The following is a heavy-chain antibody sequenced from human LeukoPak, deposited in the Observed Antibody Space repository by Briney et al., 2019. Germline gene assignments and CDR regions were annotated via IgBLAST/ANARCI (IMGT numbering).Heavy chain of an antibody. CDR1: GYTFTGYY. CDR3: ARVAVTPGGDAFDI. CDR2: IDPNSGGT. D-gene: IGHD4-23*01. J-gene: IGHJ3*02. Sequence: ASVKVSCKVSGYTFTGYYMHWVRQAPGQGLEWMGWIDPNSGGTNYAQKFQGRVTMTRDTSISTAYMELSRLRSDDTAVYYCARVAVTPGGDAFDIWGQGTMVTVSS. V-gene: IGHV1-2*02.